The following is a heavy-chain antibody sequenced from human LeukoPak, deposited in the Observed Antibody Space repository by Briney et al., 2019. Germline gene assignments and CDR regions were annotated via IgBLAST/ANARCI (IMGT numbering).Heavy chain of an antibody. CDR2: INPNSGGT. V-gene: IGHV1-2*04. D-gene: IGHD5-12*01. CDR1: GYTFTNYY. J-gene: IGHJ5*02. Sequence: ASVKVSCKASGYTFTNYYIHWVRQAPGQGLEWMGRINPNSGGTNYAQKFQGWVTMTRDTSISTAYMELSRLRSDDTAVYYCARGWRGPDNWFDPWGQGTLVTVS. CDR3: ARGWRGPDNWFDP.